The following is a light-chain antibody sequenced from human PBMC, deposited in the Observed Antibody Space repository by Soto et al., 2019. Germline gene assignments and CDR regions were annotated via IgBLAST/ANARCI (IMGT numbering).Light chain of an antibody. V-gene: IGKV1-12*01. CDR3: QQGNSFPWT. Sequence: DTQMTQSPSSVSAAVGDTVTITCRPSQGISVWLAWYQLRPGQAPKLLIYATSRVHGVPSRFAGRGSETDFTLTINNLQPEDSAIYYCQQGNSFPWTFGQGTK. CDR2: ATS. CDR1: QGISVW. J-gene: IGKJ1*01.